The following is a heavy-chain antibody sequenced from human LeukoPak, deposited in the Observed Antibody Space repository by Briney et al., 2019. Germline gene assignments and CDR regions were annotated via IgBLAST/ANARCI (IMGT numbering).Heavy chain of an antibody. CDR1: GGSISSGDYY. Sequence: SQTLSLACTVSGGSISSGDYYWSWIRQPPGKGLEWIGYIYYSGSTYYNPSLKSRVTISVDTSKNQFSLKLSSVTAADTAVYYCARAIVGATNFDYWGQGTLVTVSS. V-gene: IGHV4-30-4*01. CDR2: IYYSGST. D-gene: IGHD1-26*01. J-gene: IGHJ4*02. CDR3: ARAIVGATNFDY.